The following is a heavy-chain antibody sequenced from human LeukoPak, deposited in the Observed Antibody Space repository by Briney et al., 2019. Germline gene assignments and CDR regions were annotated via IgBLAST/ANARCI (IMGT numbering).Heavy chain of an antibody. D-gene: IGHD3-10*01. Sequence: SQTLSLTCTVSGGSISSGSYYWSWIRQPPGKGLEWIGEINHSGSTNYNPSLKSRVTISVDTSKNQFSLKLSSVTAADTAVYYCARRTFWFAERYFDYWGQGTLVTVSS. CDR1: GGSISSGSYY. CDR3: ARRTFWFAERYFDY. V-gene: IGHV4-39*07. J-gene: IGHJ4*02. CDR2: INHSGST.